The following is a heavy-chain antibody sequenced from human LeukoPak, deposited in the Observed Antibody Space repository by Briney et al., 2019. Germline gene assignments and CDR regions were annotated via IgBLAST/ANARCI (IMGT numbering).Heavy chain of an antibody. J-gene: IGHJ6*02. CDR2: IWYDGSNK. CDR3: ARATPDYYGMDV. Sequence: PGGSLRLSCAASGFTFSSYGMHWVRQAPGKGLEWVAVIWYDGSNKYHADSVKGRFTISRDNSKNTLYLKMKSLRVEDTAVYYCARATPDYYGMDVWGQGTTVTVSS. CDR1: GFTFSSYG. V-gene: IGHV3-33*01.